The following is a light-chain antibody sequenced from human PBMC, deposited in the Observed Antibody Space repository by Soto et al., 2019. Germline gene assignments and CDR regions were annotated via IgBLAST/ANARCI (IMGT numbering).Light chain of an antibody. CDR1: QSVLSSSNNKNF. CDR3: QQYYSIPYT. Sequence: DIGMTRSPDSLTVSLGERATINCKSSQSVLSSSNNKNFLAWYEQKPGQSPKLLIYWASTRESGVPDRFSGSGSGTDFTLTISSLQAEDVAVYYCQQYYSIPYTFGQGTKLEIK. CDR2: WAS. V-gene: IGKV4-1*01. J-gene: IGKJ2*01.